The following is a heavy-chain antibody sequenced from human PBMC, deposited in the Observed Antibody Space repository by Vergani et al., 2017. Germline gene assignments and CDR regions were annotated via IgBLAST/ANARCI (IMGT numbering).Heavy chain of an antibody. CDR1: GFSFSGYW. CDR2: ISGSGGST. J-gene: IGHJ4*02. CDR3: AKDRISGSYYVANFDY. D-gene: IGHD1-26*01. V-gene: IGHV3-23*04. Sequence: EVQLVESGGGLIHPGGSLRLSCEGSGFSFSGYWMHWVRQSPEKGLVWVSAISGSGGSTYYADSVKGRFTISRDNSKNTLYLQMNSLRAEDTAVYYCAKDRISGSYYVANFDYWGQGTLVTVSS.